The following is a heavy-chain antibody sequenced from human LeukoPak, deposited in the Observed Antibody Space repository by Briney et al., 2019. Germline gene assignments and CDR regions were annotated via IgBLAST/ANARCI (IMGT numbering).Heavy chain of an antibody. J-gene: IGHJ3*02. CDR3: AKELEWEVHAFDI. CDR2: ISSSGSTI. D-gene: IGHD3-3*01. Sequence: GGSLRLSCAASGFTVGNNYMAWVRQVPGKGLEWVSYISSSGSTIYYADSVKGRFTISRDNAKNSLYLQMNSLRAEDTAVYFCAKELEWEVHAFDIWGQGTRVTVSS. V-gene: IGHV3-11*04. CDR1: GFTVGNNY.